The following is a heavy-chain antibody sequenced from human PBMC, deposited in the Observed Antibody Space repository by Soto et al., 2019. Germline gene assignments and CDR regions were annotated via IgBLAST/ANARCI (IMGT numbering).Heavy chain of an antibody. V-gene: IGHV3-30-3*01. CDR2: ISYDGSNK. D-gene: IGHD6-6*01. CDR3: ARDQYSSSSSYYYGMDV. Sequence: GGSLRLSCAASGFTFSSYAMHWVRQAPGKGLEWVAVISYDGSNKYYADSVKGRFTISRDNSKNTLYLQMNSLRAEDTAVYYCARDQYSSSSSYYYGMDVWGQGTTVTVS. CDR1: GFTFSSYA. J-gene: IGHJ6*02.